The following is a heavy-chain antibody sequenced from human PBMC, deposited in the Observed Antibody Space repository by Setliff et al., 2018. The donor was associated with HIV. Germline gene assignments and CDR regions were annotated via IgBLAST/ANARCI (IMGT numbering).Heavy chain of an antibody. CDR2: INPNGDSP. Sequence: GGSLRLSCVASGFTFSDNGMVWVRQAPGEGLEFVSGINPNGDSPSYANSVRGRFTISRDNARNSFYLQMNSLRVDDTAVYFCARDKWASGFDFWGHGTLVTVSS. CDR3: ARDKWASGFDF. V-gene: IGHV3-64*01. CDR1: GFTFSDNG. D-gene: IGHD1-26*01. J-gene: IGHJ4*01.